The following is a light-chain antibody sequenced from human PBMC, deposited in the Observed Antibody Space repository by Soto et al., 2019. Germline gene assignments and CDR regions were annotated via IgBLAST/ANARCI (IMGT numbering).Light chain of an antibody. Sequence: EIAMTQSPATLSVSPGQRATLSCRASQNVNSNLAWYQQKPGHAPSLLMYNVSTRATGFPARFSCSGSGTEFTLTISSLQSEDSAIYYCQQYNTFNTFGQGTKLEIK. CDR2: NVS. CDR1: QNVNSN. V-gene: IGKV3-15*01. CDR3: QQYNTFNT. J-gene: IGKJ2*01.